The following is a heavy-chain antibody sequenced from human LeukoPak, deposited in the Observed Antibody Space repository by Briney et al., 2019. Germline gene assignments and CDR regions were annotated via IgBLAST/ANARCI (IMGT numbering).Heavy chain of an antibody. V-gene: IGHV3-30*02. CDR2: IRYDGSNK. J-gene: IGHJ6*03. Sequence: PGGSLRLSCAASGFTFSSYGMHWVRQAPGKGLEWVAFIRYDGSNKYYADSVKGRFTISRDNSKNTLYLQMNSLRAEDTAVYYCAKEGLTVVPAATPGYGYYYYMDVWGKGATVTISS. CDR3: AKEGLTVVPAATPGYGYYYYMDV. CDR1: GFTFSSYG. D-gene: IGHD2-2*01.